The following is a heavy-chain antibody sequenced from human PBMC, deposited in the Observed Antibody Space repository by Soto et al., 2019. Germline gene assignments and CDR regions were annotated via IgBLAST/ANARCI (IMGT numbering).Heavy chain of an antibody. CDR2: FDPEDGET. CDR3: ARAELVTIFGVAPNWFDP. Sequence: ASVKVSCKVSGYTLTELSMHWVRQAPGKGLEWMGGFDPEDGETIYAQKFQGRVTMTEDTSTDTAYMELSSLRSEDTAVYYCARAELVTIFGVAPNWFDPWGKGTLVTVSS. D-gene: IGHD3-3*01. J-gene: IGHJ5*02. V-gene: IGHV1-24*01. CDR1: GYTLTELS.